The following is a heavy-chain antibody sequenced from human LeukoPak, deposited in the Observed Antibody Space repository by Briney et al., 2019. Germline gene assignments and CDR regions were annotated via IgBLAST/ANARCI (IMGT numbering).Heavy chain of an antibody. CDR3: ARGIQLWSWGAFDI. J-gene: IGHJ3*02. Sequence: SETLSLTCAVYGGSFSGYCWSWIRQPPGKGLEWIGEINHSGSTNYNPSLRSRDTISVDTSKNQFSLKLSSVTAADTAVYYCARGIQLWSWGAFDIWGQGTMVTVSS. V-gene: IGHV4-34*01. D-gene: IGHD5-18*01. CDR2: INHSGST. CDR1: GGSFSGYC.